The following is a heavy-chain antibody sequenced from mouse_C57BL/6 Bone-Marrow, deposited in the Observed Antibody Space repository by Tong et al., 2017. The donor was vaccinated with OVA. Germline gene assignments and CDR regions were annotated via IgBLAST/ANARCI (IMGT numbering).Heavy chain of an antibody. J-gene: IGHJ2*01. Sequence: EVQLQESGGDLVKPGGSLKLSCAASGFTFSSYGMSWVRQTPDKRLEWVATISSGGSYTYYPDTMERRFIISRDNTKKTLYLQMSSLRSEDTALYYCARPDYWGQGTTLTVSS. CDR2: ISSGGSYT. V-gene: IGHV5-6*01. CDR3: ARPDY. CDR1: GFTFSSYG.